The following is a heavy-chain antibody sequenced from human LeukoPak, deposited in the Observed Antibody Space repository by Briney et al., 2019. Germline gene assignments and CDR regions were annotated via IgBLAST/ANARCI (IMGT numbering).Heavy chain of an antibody. V-gene: IGHV3-48*01. CDR3: ARGGGGDYYDSSGFFDY. Sequence: GGSLRLSCAASGFTFSSYSMNWVRQAPGKGLEWVSYISSSSSTIYYADSVKGRFTISRDNAKNSLYLQMNSLRAEDTAVYYCARGGGGDYYDSSGFFDYWGQGTLVTVSS. CDR1: GFTFSSYS. CDR2: ISSSSSTI. D-gene: IGHD3-22*01. J-gene: IGHJ4*02.